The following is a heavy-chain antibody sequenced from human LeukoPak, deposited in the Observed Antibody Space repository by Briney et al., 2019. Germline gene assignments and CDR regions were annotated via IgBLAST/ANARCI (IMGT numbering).Heavy chain of an antibody. J-gene: IGHJ5*02. CDR2: IYTSGST. CDR1: GGSISSYY. V-gene: IGHV4-4*07. D-gene: IGHD3-3*01. Sequence: PSETLSLTCTVSGGSISSYYWSWIRQPAGKGLEWIGRIYTSGSTNYNPSLKSRVTISVDTSKNQFSLKLSSVTAADTAVYYCARDLRFLEWFRANWFDPWGQGTLVTVSS. CDR3: ARDLRFLEWFRANWFDP.